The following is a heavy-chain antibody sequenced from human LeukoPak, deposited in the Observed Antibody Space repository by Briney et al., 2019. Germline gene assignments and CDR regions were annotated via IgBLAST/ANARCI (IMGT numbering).Heavy chain of an antibody. CDR2: INPNSGGT. J-gene: IGHJ5*02. CDR3: ARGRRLRYFDWLLHGWFDP. CDR1: GYTFTSYD. V-gene: IGHV1-2*02. Sequence: EASVKVSCKASGYTFTSYDINWVRQAPGQGLEWMGWINPNSGGTNYAQKFQGRVTMTRDTSISTAYMELSRLRSDDTAVYYCARGRRLRYFDWLLHGWFDPWGQGTLVTVSS. D-gene: IGHD3-9*01.